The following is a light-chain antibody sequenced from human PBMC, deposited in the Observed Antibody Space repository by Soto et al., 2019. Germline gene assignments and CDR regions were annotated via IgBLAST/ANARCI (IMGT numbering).Light chain of an antibody. Sequence: DIVMTQTPLSLSVTPGQPASISCRSSQSLLYSDGKTYLYWYLQKPGQPPQLLIHELTNRFSGVXDXYSASGSGTDFTLEISRVEAEDVGVYYCMQSLQLPLTFGGGTKLEIK. CDR2: ELT. V-gene: IGKV2D-29*01. J-gene: IGKJ4*01. CDR3: MQSLQLPLT. CDR1: QSLLYSDGKTY.